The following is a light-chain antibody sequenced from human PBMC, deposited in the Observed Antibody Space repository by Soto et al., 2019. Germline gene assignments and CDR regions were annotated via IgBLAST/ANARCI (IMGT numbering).Light chain of an antibody. J-gene: IGLJ1*01. V-gene: IGLV1-44*01. CDR1: SSNIESNT. Sequence: QSVLTQPPSASGTPGQRVTISCSGSSSNIESNTVYWYQQLPGITPRLLIHTNDRRPSGVPDRFSGSKSGTSASLAISGLQSEDEADYYCLAWDDSLNGNFFGTGTKLTVL. CDR3: LAWDDSLNGNF. CDR2: TND.